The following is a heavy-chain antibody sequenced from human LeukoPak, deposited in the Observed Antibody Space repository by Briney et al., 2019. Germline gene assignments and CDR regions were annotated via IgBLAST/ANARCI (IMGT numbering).Heavy chain of an antibody. CDR1: GFTFSTYS. D-gene: IGHD4-17*01. Sequence: GGSLRLSCAASGFTFSTYSMRWVRQAPGKGLEWGSYISTTSAYIYYADSVKGRFTNSRDKAKNSLYLPMNSLRAEDTAVYYCARDAWSTRVFDYWGQGTLVTVSS. J-gene: IGHJ4*02. V-gene: IGHV3-21*01. CDR2: ISTTSAYI. CDR3: ARDAWSTRVFDY.